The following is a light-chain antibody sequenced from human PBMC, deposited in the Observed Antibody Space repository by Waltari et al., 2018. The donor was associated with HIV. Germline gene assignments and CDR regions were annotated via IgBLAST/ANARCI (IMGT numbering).Light chain of an antibody. J-gene: IGLJ2*01. Sequence: QSVLTQPPSASGTPGQRVTISCSGSSSNIGHNTVNWYQQLPGTAPKLLSYSNNQRPSGVPDRFSGSKSGTSASLAISGLQSEDEADYYCAAWDDSLNEVFGGGTKLTVL. CDR2: SNN. V-gene: IGLV1-44*01. CDR1: SSNIGHNT. CDR3: AAWDDSLNEV.